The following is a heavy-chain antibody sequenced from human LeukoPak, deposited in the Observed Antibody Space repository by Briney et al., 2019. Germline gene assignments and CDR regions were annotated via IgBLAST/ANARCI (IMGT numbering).Heavy chain of an antibody. CDR3: ARLAQLGGSVFFGF. CDR2: IYRTGSN. V-gene: IGHV4-31*03. J-gene: IGHJ4*02. Sequence: SETLSLTCTVSGGSISSSGAYYWSWIRQHPGKGLEYIGYIYRTGSNYPNPSLKSRATISVDTSTNQFSLKLTSVTAADTAVYFCARLAQLGGSVFFGFWGQGSLVTVSS. D-gene: IGHD3-10*01. CDR1: GGSISSSGAYY.